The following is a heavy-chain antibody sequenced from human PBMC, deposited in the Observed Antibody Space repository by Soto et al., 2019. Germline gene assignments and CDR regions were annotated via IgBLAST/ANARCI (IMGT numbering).Heavy chain of an antibody. V-gene: IGHV4-34*01. J-gene: IGHJ3*02. D-gene: IGHD1-1*01. CDR1: GGFVSSGSYY. CDR2: MSHSGGT. Sequence: QVQLHQWGAGLLKPSETLSLTCAVYGGFVSSGSYYWSWIRQPPGKGLEWIGEMSHSGGTHFNPSLRRRVTMSVDTSKNQFSLKMSSVTAADTDLYYCARVERGTATSVVDAFDIWGPGTMVTVSS. CDR3: ARVERGTATSVVDAFDI.